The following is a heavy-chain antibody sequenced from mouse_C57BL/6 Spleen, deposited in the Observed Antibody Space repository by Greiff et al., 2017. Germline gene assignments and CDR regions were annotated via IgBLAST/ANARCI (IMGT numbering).Heavy chain of an antibody. CDR1: GYTFTSYW. CDR2: IDPSDSYT. D-gene: IGHD2-5*01. CDR3: ARLVYSTRAFDY. Sequence: QVQLQQPGAELVKPGASVKLSCKASGYTFTSYWMQWVKQRPGQGLEWIGEIDPSDSYTNYNQKFKGKATLTVDTSSSTAYMQLSSLTSEDSAVYDCARLVYSTRAFDYWGQGTTRTVSS. V-gene: IGHV1-50*01. J-gene: IGHJ2*01.